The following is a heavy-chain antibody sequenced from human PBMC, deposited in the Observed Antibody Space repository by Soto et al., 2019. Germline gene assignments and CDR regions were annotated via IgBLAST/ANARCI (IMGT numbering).Heavy chain of an antibody. CDR2: INSNGRDI. CDR3: ARSIVASCFNY. V-gene: IGHV3-21*01. Sequence: ESGGGLVTPGGSLRLSCAASGFTLSDYSMNWVRQAPGKALEWVSSINSNGRDIFYADSVKGRFTTSRDNAQQSLYLQMNSLRVEDTAVYYCARSIVASCFNYWGQGTLVTVSS. J-gene: IGHJ4*02. D-gene: IGHD1-26*01. CDR1: GFTLSDYS.